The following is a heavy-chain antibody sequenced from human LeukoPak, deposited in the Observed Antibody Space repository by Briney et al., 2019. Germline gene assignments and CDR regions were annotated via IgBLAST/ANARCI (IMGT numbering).Heavy chain of an antibody. CDR3: VRGALLVVATIVGY. CDR1: AFSFTSYA. CDR2: ISYDGSNK. V-gene: IGHV3-30*04. D-gene: IGHD5-12*01. Sequence: GGSLRLSCAASAFSFTSYATHWVRHPPSKGRGWEAVISYDGSNKYYADSVKGRFTISRDNSKNTLYLQMNSVRAEDTAVYYCVRGALLVVATIVGYWGQGTLVTVSS. J-gene: IGHJ4*02.